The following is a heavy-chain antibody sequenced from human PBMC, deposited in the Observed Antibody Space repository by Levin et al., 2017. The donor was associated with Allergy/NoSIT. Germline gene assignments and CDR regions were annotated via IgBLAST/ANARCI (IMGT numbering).Heavy chain of an antibody. CDR3: ARRSLKYYGRSGYPLFDP. V-gene: IGHV2-5*02. Sequence: TLSLTCSFSGFSLSTTKVGVTWIRQPPGKALEWLGIIYWDDEKRYSPSLGSRLAITRDTSKNQVVLIMTNMDPVDTATYYCARRSLKYYGRSGYPLFDPWGQGTLVTVSS. CDR2: IYWDDEK. J-gene: IGHJ5*02. D-gene: IGHD3-22*01. CDR1: GFSLSTTKVG.